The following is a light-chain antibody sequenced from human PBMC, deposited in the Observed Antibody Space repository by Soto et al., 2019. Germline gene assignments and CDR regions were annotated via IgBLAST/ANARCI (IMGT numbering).Light chain of an antibody. CDR2: AAS. CDR3: QQSYSTPYT. V-gene: IGKV1-39*01. CDR1: QSISTY. J-gene: IGKJ2*01. Sequence: DIQMTQSPSSLSSSVGDRVTITCRASQSISTYLNWYQQKPGKAPKLLIYAASNLQSGVPSRFSGSGSGTDFTLTISSLQPEDFATYYCQQSYSTPYTFVQGTELEIK.